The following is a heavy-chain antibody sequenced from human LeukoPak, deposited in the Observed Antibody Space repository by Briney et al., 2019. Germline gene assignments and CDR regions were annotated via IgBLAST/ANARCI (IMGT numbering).Heavy chain of an antibody. CDR2: ISGSGGST. J-gene: IGHJ4*02. CDR3: AKGRSGSYLSYYFDF. CDR1: GFTFSSYA. Sequence: GGSLRPSCAASGFTFSSYAMNWVRQAPGKGLEWVSAISGSGGSTYYADSVKGRFTISRDNSKNTLYLQMNSLRAEDTAVYYCAKGRSGSYLSYYFDFWGQGTLVTVSS. D-gene: IGHD1-26*01. V-gene: IGHV3-23*01.